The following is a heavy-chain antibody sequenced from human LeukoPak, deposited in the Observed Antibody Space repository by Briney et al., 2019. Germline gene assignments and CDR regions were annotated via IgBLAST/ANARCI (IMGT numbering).Heavy chain of an antibody. CDR1: GYTFTSYG. V-gene: IGHV1-18*01. CDR2: ISAYNGNT. J-gene: IGHJ6*03. CDR3: ARGISSSWYNPNYYYYYMDV. Sequence: ASVKVSCKASGYTFTSYGISWVRQAPGQGLEWMGWISAYNGNTNYAQKLQGRVTMTTDTSTSTAYMELRSMRSDDTAVYYCARGISSSWYNPNYYYYYMDVWGKGTTVTVSS. D-gene: IGHD6-13*01.